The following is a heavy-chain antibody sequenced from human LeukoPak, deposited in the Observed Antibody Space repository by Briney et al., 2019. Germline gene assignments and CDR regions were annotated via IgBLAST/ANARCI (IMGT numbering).Heavy chain of an antibody. D-gene: IGHD5-18*01. CDR3: ARDLSGVAGYTYGRGIDY. J-gene: IGHJ4*02. V-gene: IGHV3-7*01. Sequence: GGSLRLSCAASGFTFSSYWMSWVRQAPGKGLEWVATIRQDGSQKYYVDSVKGRFTISRDNAKTSLYLQMNSLRAEDTAVYYCARDLSGVAGYTYGRGIDYWGQGTLVTVSS. CDR1: GFTFSSYW. CDR2: IRQDGSQK.